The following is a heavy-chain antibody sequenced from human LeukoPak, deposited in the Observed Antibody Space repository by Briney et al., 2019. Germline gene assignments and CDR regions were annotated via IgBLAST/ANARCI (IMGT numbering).Heavy chain of an antibody. J-gene: IGHJ3*02. Sequence: PGRSLRLSCAASGFTFSSYAMSWVRQAPGKGLEWVSAISGSGGSTYYADSVKGRFTISRDNSKNTLYLQMNSLRAEDTAVYYCAKGHRGYSYGYDIWGQGTMVTVSS. CDR1: GFTFSSYA. D-gene: IGHD5-18*01. CDR3: AKGHRGYSYGYDI. CDR2: ISGSGGST. V-gene: IGHV3-23*01.